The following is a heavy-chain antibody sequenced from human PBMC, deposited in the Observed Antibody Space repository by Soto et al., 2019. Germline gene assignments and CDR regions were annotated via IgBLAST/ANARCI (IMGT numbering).Heavy chain of an antibody. D-gene: IGHD3-22*01. CDR1: GGSISSGDYY. J-gene: IGHJ4*02. V-gene: IGHV4-30-4*01. Sequence: QVQLQESGPGLVKPSQTLSLTCTVSGGSISSGDYYWSWIRQPPGKGLEWIGYIYYSGSTYFNPSLKSRVTISVDTSKNQFSLKLSSVTAADTAVYYCARDRVPYYDSSGYYSYYFDYWGQGTLVTVSS. CDR2: IYYSGST. CDR3: ARDRVPYYDSSGYYSYYFDY.